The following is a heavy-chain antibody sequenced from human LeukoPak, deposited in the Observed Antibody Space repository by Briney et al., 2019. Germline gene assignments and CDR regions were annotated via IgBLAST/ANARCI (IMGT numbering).Heavy chain of an antibody. J-gene: IGHJ6*04. V-gene: IGHV3-53*01. Sequence: PGGSPRLSCAASGFTVSSNYINWVRQAPGKGLEWVSLIYSGGTTYYADSVKGRFTISRDNAKNSLYLQMNSLRAEDTAVYYCARDGQTSYYYGSGSLMDVWGKGTTVTVSS. CDR1: GFTVSSNY. CDR3: ARDGQTSYYYGSGSLMDV. D-gene: IGHD3-10*01. CDR2: IYSGGTT.